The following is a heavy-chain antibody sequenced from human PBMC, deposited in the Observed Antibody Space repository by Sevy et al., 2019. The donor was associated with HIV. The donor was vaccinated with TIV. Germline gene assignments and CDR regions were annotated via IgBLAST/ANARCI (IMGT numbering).Heavy chain of an antibody. V-gene: IGHV3-53*01. J-gene: IGHJ3*02. Sequence: GESLKISCAASGFGVSRSAMNWVRQAPGKGLEWVSAIYSGGTPYYADSVKGRFTISRDNSKNTLYLQMNSLSPEDTAVYYCARRLGAVDDAFDIWCQGTMVTVSS. CDR2: IYSGGTP. D-gene: IGHD1-26*01. CDR1: GFGVSRSA. CDR3: ARRLGAVDDAFDI.